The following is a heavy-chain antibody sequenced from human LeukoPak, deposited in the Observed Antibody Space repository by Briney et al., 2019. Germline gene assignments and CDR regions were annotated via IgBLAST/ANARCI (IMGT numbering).Heavy chain of an antibody. CDR3: ARDRSGYANDAFDF. CDR2: LSYGGTNK. V-gene: IGHV3-30-3*01. CDR1: GFTFSVYA. D-gene: IGHD3-3*01. Sequence: PGRSLRLSCAASGFTFSVYAMHWVRQAPGKGLEWVAVLSYGGTNKYYADSVKGRFTISRDNSKNTMFLQMNSLRAEDTAVYHCARDRSGYANDAFDFWGQGTMVTVSS. J-gene: IGHJ3*01.